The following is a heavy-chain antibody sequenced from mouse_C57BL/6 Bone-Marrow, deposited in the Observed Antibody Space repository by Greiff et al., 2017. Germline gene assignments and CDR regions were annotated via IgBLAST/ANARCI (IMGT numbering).Heavy chain of an antibody. CDR3: ARAAITPWLAD. V-gene: IGHV14-3*01. J-gene: IGHJ3*01. CDR2: IDPANGNT. CDR1: GFTINNTY. D-gene: IGHD1-1*01. Sequence: VAELVRPGASVTLSCTASGFTINNTYMHWVKQRPEQGLEWIGRIDPANGNTKSAPKFQGKATITADTSANTAYLQLSSLTSEDTAIYYCARAAITPWLADGGQGTLVSVAA.